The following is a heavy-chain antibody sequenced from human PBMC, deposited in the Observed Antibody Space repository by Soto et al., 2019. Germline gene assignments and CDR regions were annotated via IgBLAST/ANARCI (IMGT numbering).Heavy chain of an antibody. Sequence: GGSLRLSCAASGFTFINFVIHWFRHSSFKGLEWVAATSYDGKNKDHADSVKGRFTISRDNSKNTLYLQMNSLRHEDTAVYFCARERAIAATGIFYYWGQGTLVTVSS. V-gene: IGHV3-30*04. CDR1: GFTFINFV. CDR2: TSYDGKNK. J-gene: IGHJ4*02. CDR3: ARERAIAATGIFYY. D-gene: IGHD6-13*01.